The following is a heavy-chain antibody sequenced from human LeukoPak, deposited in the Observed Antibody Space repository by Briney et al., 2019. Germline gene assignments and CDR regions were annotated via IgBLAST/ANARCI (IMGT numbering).Heavy chain of an antibody. CDR1: GFTFSTYS. V-gene: IGHV3-48*04. D-gene: IGHD1-1*01. Sequence: GGSPRLSCAPSGFTFSTYSMNWVRQAPGKGLEWVSYINSGGSTLYYADSVKGRFTISRDNAKNSLYLQMNSLRAEDTAVYYCARIHNLGILAHFDYWGQGTLVTVSS. CDR2: INSGGSTL. J-gene: IGHJ4*02. CDR3: ARIHNLGILAHFDY.